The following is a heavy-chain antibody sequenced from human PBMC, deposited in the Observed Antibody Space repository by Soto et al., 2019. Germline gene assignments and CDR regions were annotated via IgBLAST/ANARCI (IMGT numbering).Heavy chain of an antibody. D-gene: IGHD2-8*01. V-gene: IGHV3-33*01. CDR3: ATNRDSTVYYFEY. Sequence: QVQLVESGGGVVQPGRSLRLSCAASGFTFSTCGMHWVRHAPGKGLEWVAVIWNDGSNTYYTDFVKGRFTISRDNSKNTLSLQMNSLRAEDTAVYYCATNRDSTVYYFEYWGQGTLVTVSS. CDR2: IWNDGSNT. CDR1: GFTFSTCG. J-gene: IGHJ4*02.